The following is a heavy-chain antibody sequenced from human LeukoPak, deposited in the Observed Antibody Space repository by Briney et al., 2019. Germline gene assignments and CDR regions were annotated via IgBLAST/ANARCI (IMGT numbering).Heavy chain of an antibody. D-gene: IGHD3-22*01. CDR2: TYSGGST. V-gene: IGHV3-66*01. CDR1: GFTVSGYY. J-gene: IGHJ3*02. Sequence: GGSLRLSCAASGFTVSGYYMNWVRQAPGKGLEWVSLTYSGGSTYYVDSVKGRFSISRDNYKNKLFLQMNSMRPEDKAEFYCARKALYDIRISAIDIWGQGAMVTVSS. CDR3: ARKALYDIRISAIDI.